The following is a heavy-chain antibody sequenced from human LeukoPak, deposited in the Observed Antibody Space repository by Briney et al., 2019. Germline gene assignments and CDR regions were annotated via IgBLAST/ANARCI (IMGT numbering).Heavy chain of an antibody. D-gene: IGHD3-22*01. J-gene: IGHJ6*03. CDR1: GFTVGSKY. V-gene: IGHV3-53*01. CDR3: AGDSSNYYDSSGYNYDYFYMDV. Sequence: PGGSLRLSCAASGFTVGSKYMSWVRLAPGKGLEWVSVIYSVGSTYYADSVKGRFTISRDNSKNTVYLQMNSLRVEDTAVYYCAGDSSNYYDSSGYNYDYFYMDVWGKGTTVTVSS. CDR2: IYSVGST.